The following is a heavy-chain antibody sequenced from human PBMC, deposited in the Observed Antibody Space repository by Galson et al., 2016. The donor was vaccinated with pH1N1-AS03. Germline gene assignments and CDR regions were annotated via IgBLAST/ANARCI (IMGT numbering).Heavy chain of an antibody. CDR1: GFTFSTYA. D-gene: IGHD1-26*01. V-gene: IGHV3-23*01. CDR2: ISGADLST. Sequence: LRLSCAASGFTFSTYAMSWVRQAPGKGLEWVSSISGADLSTYYADSVKGRFTISRDNAKTSLYLQMSSLRAEDTAVYYCAFGSRAGVSGWGQGTLVSVFS. J-gene: IGHJ4*02. CDR3: AFGSRAGVSG.